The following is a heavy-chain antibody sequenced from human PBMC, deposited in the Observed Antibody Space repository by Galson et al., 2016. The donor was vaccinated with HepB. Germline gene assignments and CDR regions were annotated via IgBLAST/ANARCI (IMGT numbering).Heavy chain of an antibody. V-gene: IGHV3-23*01. CDR1: GFTFSNYA. J-gene: IGHJ4*02. CDR2: ISNSGDTT. D-gene: IGHD3-16*02. CDR3: AKDQSDYGWGSYRDGGYY. Sequence: SLRLSCAASGFTFSNYAMSWVRQAPGKGLEWISVISNSGDTTYYAASERGRFTISRDNSKNTLYLQMTGLRAEDTAVYYCAKDQSDYGWGSYRDGGYYWGQGTLV.